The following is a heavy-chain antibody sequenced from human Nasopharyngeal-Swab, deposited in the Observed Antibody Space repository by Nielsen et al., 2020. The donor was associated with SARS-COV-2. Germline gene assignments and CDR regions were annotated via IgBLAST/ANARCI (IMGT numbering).Heavy chain of an antibody. CDR2: VSSSGGST. CDR1: GFTFNIYA. V-gene: IGHV3-23*01. J-gene: IGHJ3*02. Sequence: GVLKISCAASGFTFNIYAMAWVRRAPGRGLQWVTGVSSSGGSTYYTDSVKGRFTISRDNSKNTLYLEMHSLRVEDTAVYYCAKDDVVRGDAFDIWGQGTMVTVSS. D-gene: IGHD3-10*01. CDR3: AKDDVVRGDAFDI.